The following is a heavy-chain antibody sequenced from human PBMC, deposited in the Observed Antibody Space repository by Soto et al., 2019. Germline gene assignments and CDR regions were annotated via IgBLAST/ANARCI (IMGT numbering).Heavy chain of an antibody. V-gene: IGHV3-30*18. D-gene: IGHD6-19*01. CDR3: AKEGLAVASLTG. CDR1: GFTFSSYG. CDR2: ISYDGSNK. Sequence: GGSLRLSCAASGFTFSSYGMHWVRQAPGKGLEWVAVISYDGSNKYYADSVKGRFTISRDNSKNTLYLQMNSLRAEDTAVYYCAKEGLAVASLTGWGQGTLVTVSS. J-gene: IGHJ4*02.